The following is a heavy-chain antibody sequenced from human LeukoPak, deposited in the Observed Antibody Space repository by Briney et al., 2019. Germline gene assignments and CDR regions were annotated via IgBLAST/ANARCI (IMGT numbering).Heavy chain of an antibody. CDR1: GYTFTAYY. CDR3: ARVAGGDWYYFDF. D-gene: IGHD2-21*02. CDR2: INLNSGVT. Sequence: ASVKVSCKASGYTFTAYYMHWVRQAPGQGLEWMGWINLNSGVTNSAQKFQGRVTMTRDTSISAAYMELSRLGSDDTAVYYCARVAGGDWYYFDFWGQGTLVTVSS. V-gene: IGHV1-2*02. J-gene: IGHJ4*02.